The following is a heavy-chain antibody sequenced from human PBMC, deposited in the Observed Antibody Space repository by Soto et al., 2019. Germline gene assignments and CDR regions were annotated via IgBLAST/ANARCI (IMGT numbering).Heavy chain of an antibody. CDR3: AREPNCTDGVCYTWFDY. CDR1: GGTFSNYA. V-gene: IGHV1-69*13. Sequence: ASVKVSCKASGGTFSNYAISWVRQAPGQGLEWMGGIIPIFGTTNYAQNFRGRVTITAVESPSTAYMELSSPRSEDTAVYYCAREPNCTDGVCYTWFDYWGQGTMVTVSS. J-gene: IGHJ4*02. D-gene: IGHD2-8*01. CDR2: IIPIFGTT.